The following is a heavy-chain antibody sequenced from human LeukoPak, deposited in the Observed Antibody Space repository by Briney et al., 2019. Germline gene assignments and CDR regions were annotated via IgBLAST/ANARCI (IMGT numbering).Heavy chain of an antibody. D-gene: IGHD3-9*01. Sequence: SETLSLTCTVSGGSISTSNYYWGWIRQPPGKGLEWIGNIFYSGSTYYSPSLKSRVTISLDTSRNQFSLKLNSVTAADTAVYYCARTDYYDISFGGYYYYMDVWGKGTTVTVSS. CDR3: ARTDYYDISFGGYYYYMDV. J-gene: IGHJ6*03. V-gene: IGHV4-39*07. CDR1: GGSISTSNYY. CDR2: IFYSGST.